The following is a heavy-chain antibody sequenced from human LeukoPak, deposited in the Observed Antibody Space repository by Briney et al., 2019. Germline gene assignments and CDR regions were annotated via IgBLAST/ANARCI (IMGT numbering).Heavy chain of an antibody. CDR2: ITNDGSST. J-gene: IGHJ3*02. Sequence: PGGSLRLSCAASGLTFSSHWMHWVRQAPGKGLVWVSRITNDGSSTTYADSVKGRFTISRDNSKNTLYLQMNSLRAEDTAVYYCARGAYCGGDCSVADWMGAFDIWGQGTMVTVSS. D-gene: IGHD2-21*02. CDR3: ARGAYCGGDCSVADWMGAFDI. V-gene: IGHV3-74*01. CDR1: GLTFSSHW.